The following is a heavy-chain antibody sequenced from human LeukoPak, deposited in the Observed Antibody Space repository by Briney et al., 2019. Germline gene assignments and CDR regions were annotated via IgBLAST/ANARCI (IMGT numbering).Heavy chain of an antibody. CDR2: INPNTGGT. Sequence: ASVKVSCKASGYTFTGYYMHWVRQAPGQGLEWMGWINPNTGGTNYAQKFQDWVTMTRDTSISTAYMELTRLRSDDTAVYYCARKGDGYTDYWGQGTLVTVSS. V-gene: IGHV1-2*04. CDR1: GYTFTGYY. CDR3: ARKGDGYTDY. D-gene: IGHD5-24*01. J-gene: IGHJ4*02.